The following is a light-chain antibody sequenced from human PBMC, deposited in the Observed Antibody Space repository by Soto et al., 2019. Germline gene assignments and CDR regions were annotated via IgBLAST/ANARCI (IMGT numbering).Light chain of an antibody. J-gene: IGLJ1*01. V-gene: IGLV2-8*01. CDR3: TSYAGRTPYV. CDR1: SSDVGGYNF. CDR2: EVS. Sequence: QSALTQPPSASGSPGQSVTISCTGTSSDVGGYNFVSWYQQHPGKAPKVIIYEVSKQPSGVPDRFSGSKSGNTASLTVSGLLAEDEADYYCTSYAGRTPYVFGTGTKVTVL.